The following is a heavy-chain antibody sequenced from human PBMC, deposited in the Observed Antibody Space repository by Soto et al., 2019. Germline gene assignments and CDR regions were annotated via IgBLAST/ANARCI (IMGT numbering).Heavy chain of an antibody. CDR1: GASISSSNW. CDR3: ASEMGRD. D-gene: IGHD2-8*01. V-gene: IGHV4-4*02. J-gene: IGHJ4*02. CDR2: IYNSGST. Sequence: QVQLQESGPGQVKPSGTLSLICAVSGASISSSNWWTWVRQSPGKGLEWIGEIYNSGSTNYNPSLKSRVSMSIDKSQNQFSLKLTSVTAADTAVYYCASEMGRDWGQGTLVTVSS.